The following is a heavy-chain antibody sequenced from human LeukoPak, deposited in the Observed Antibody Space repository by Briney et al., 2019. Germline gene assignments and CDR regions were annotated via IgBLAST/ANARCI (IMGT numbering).Heavy chain of an antibody. CDR3: ARGVDTPPSFYYYYMDV. Sequence: ASVKVSCKASGYTFTSYDINWVRQATGQGLEWMGWMNPNSGNTGYAQKFQGRVTMTRNTSISTAYMELSSLRSEDTAVYYCARGVDTPPSFYYYYMDVWGKGTTVTVSS. J-gene: IGHJ6*03. V-gene: IGHV1-8*01. CDR2: MNPNSGNT. CDR1: GYTFTSYD. D-gene: IGHD5-18*01.